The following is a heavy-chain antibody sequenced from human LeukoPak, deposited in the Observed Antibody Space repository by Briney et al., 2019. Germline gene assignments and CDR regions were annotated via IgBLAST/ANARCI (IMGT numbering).Heavy chain of an antibody. CDR2: ISAYNGNT. CDR3: ARFNRRSNEYDILTGFPFGP. V-gene: IGHV1-18*04. J-gene: IGHJ5*02. D-gene: IGHD3-9*01. CDR1: GYTFTSYG. Sequence: ASVKVSCKASGYTFTSYGISWVRQAPGQGLEWMGWISAYNGNTNYAQKLQGRVTMTTDTSTSTAYMELRSLRSDDTAVYYCARFNRRSNEYDILTGFPFGPWGQGTLVTVSS.